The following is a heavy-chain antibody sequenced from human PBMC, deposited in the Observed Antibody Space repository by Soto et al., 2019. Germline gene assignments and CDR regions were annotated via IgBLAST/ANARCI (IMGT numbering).Heavy chain of an antibody. V-gene: IGHV3-23*01. Sequence: GGSLGLSCAASEFTFRSYAMSWVRQAPGKGLEWVSGISGSGISTHYADSVKGRFTVSRDNSKNTLYLQMNSLRAEDTAVYNCAKEPVGPDWYFDLWGRGTLVTVSS. J-gene: IGHJ2*01. CDR2: ISGSGIST. CDR1: EFTFRSYA. CDR3: AKEPVGPDWYFDL.